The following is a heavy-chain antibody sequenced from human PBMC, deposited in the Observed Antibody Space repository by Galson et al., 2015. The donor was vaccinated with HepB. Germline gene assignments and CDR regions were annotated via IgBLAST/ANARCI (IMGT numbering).Heavy chain of an antibody. J-gene: IGHJ4*02. V-gene: IGHV1-18*01. Sequence: SVKVSCKASGYTFTNYGISWVRQAPGQGLEWMGWISAYNGKTNYAQKLQDRITLTTDTSTNTAYMELRSLRSDDTAVYYCARVVNAGAPYFDYWGQGTLVTVSS. CDR3: ARVVNAGAPYFDY. CDR2: ISAYNGKT. CDR1: GYTFTNYG. D-gene: IGHD4-23*01.